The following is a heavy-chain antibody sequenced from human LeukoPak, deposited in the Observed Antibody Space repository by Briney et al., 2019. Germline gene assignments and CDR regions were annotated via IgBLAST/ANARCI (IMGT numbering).Heavy chain of an antibody. J-gene: IGHJ5*02. D-gene: IGHD1-20*01. CDR3: ARVITGATNWFDP. Sequence: SETLSLTCTVSGYSISSGYYWGWIRQPPGKGLEWIGSIYHSGSTYYNPSLKSRVTISVDTSKNQFSLKLSSVTAADTAVYYCARVITGATNWFDPWGQGTLVTVSS. CDR1: GYSISSGYY. CDR2: IYHSGST. V-gene: IGHV4-38-2*02.